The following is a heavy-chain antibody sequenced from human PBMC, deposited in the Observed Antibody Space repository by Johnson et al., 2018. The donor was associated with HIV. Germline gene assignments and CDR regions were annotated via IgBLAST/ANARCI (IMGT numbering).Heavy chain of an antibody. CDR3: ARQKDAAFDI. CDR2: ISYDGSTN. V-gene: IGHV3-30*04. CDR1: GFTFSSYA. Sequence: QLVESGGGLVKPGGSLRLSCAASGFTFSSYAMHWVCQAPGKGLDWVAVISYDGSTNYYADSVRGRFTISRDNSKNKLYLQMNSLRADDMAVYYCARQKDAAFDIWGQGTMVTVSS. J-gene: IGHJ3*02.